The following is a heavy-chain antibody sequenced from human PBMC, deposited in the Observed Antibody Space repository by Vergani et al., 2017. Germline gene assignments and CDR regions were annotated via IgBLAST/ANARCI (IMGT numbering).Heavy chain of an antibody. J-gene: IGHJ4*02. CDR1: GFTFSGYA. D-gene: IGHD3-10*01. CDR2: ISYDGTNK. V-gene: IGHV3-30-3*01. CDR3: AKEWGYYGSGTFDY. Sequence: QVQLVESGGGVVQPGRSLRLSCVASGFTFSGYAMHWVRQAPGKGLEWVAVISYDGTNKYYADSVKGRFTISRDNSKNTLYLQMNSLRAEDTAVYYYAKEWGYYGSGTFDYWGQGTLVTVSS.